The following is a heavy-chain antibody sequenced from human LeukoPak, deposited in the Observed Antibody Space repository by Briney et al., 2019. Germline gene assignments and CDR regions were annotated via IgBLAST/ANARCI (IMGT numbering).Heavy chain of an antibody. D-gene: IGHD3-22*01. J-gene: IGHJ4*02. CDR1: GGSITSYY. V-gene: IGHV4-59*01. CDR3: ARGQDHFDSEYYFDY. CDR2: VYYSGST. Sequence: SETLSLTCAVSGGSITSYYWSWIRQPPGKRLEWIGYVYYSGSTNYNPSLKSRLSISVDTSKNQFSLKLSSVTAADAAVYYCARGQDHFDSEYYFDYWGQGTLVTVSS.